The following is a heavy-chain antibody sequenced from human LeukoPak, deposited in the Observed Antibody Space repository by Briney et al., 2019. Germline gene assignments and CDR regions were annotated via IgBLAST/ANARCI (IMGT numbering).Heavy chain of an antibody. CDR1: GYTLTELS. Sequence: GASVNVSCKVSGYTLTELSMHWVRQAPGKGLEWMGGFDPEDGETIYAQKFQGRVTMTEDTSTDTAYMELSSLRSEDTAVYYCATVGVVARGMNWFDPWGQGTLVTVSS. CDR2: FDPEDGET. J-gene: IGHJ5*02. D-gene: IGHD2-15*01. CDR3: ATVGVVARGMNWFDP. V-gene: IGHV1-24*01.